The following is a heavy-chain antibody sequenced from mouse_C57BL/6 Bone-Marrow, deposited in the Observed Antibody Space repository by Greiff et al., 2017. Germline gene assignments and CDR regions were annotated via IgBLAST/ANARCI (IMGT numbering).Heavy chain of an antibody. CDR2: ISSGSSTI. CDR3: AREYYGPYYYAMDY. D-gene: IGHD1-2*01. V-gene: IGHV5-17*01. CDR1: GFTFSDYG. J-gene: IGHJ4*01. Sequence: EVHLVESGGGLVKPGGSLKLSCAASGFTFSDYGMHWVRQAPEKGLEWVAYISSGSSTIYYADTVKGRFTISRDNAKNTLFLQMTSLRSEDTAMYYCAREYYGPYYYAMDYWGQGTSVTVSS.